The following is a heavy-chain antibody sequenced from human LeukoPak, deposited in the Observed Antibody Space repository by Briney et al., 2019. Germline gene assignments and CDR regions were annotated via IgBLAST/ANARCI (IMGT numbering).Heavy chain of an antibody. V-gene: IGHV1-2*02. Sequence: ASVKVSCKASGYTFTGYYMHWVRQAPGQGLEWMGWINPNSGGTNYAQKFQGRVTMTRDTSISTAYMELSRLRSDDTAVYYCARDRVAARNWFDSWGQGTLVTVSS. CDR1: GYTFTGYY. D-gene: IGHD6-13*01. CDR2: INPNSGGT. J-gene: IGHJ5*01. CDR3: ARDRVAARNWFDS.